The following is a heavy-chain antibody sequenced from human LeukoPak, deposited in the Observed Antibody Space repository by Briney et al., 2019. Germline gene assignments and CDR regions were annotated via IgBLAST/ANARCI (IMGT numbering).Heavy chain of an antibody. Sequence: SETLSLTCTVSGASTGSGDYYWSWIRQTPGKGLEWIGYIYYNGKTYYNPSLKSRLSISVDTSNNQFSLKLSSVTAADTAVYYCARQPIAARSAFDIWGQGTMVTVSS. J-gene: IGHJ3*02. V-gene: IGHV4-30-4*01. D-gene: IGHD6-6*01. CDR2: IYYNGKT. CDR3: ARQPIAARSAFDI. CDR1: GASTGSGDYY.